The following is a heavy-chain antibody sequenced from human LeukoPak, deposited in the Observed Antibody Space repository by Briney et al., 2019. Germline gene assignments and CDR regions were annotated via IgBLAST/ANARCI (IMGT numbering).Heavy chain of an antibody. CDR2: IRYDGSNK. J-gene: IGHJ4*02. CDR1: GFTFSSYG. Sequence: PGGSLRLSCAASGFTFSSYGMHWVRQAPDKGLEWVAFIRYDGSNKYYADSVKGRFTISRDNSKNTLYLQMNSLRAEDTAVYYCAKDSDDYYGSGSEFDYWGQGTLVTVSS. D-gene: IGHD3-10*01. V-gene: IGHV3-30*02. CDR3: AKDSDDYYGSGSEFDY.